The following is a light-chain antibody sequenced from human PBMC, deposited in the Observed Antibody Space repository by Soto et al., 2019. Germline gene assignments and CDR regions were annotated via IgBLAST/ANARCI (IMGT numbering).Light chain of an antibody. Sequence: IVETETLLSLSVTPGQRASISCKSSESLLHSDGNTYFYWYLQKPGQPPHLLIYEVSNRSSGVPDMFSGSASATYFPLKISLLHDEDVADYCRKQTRHPFTFGQGTKL. CDR2: EVS. V-gene: IGKV2D-29*01. CDR1: ESLLHSDGNTY. J-gene: IGKJ1*01. CDR3: KQTRHPFT.